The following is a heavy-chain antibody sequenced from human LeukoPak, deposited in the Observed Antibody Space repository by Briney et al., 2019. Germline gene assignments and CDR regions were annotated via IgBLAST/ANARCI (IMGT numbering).Heavy chain of an antibody. CDR3: AKDGGSAVAVIIDAFDI. Sequence: PGGSLRLSCAASGFTFSDYYMSWIHQAPGKGLDWVSYISSSGSTIYYADSVKGRFTISRDNAKNSLYLQMNSLRAEDTAVYYCAKDGGSAVAVIIDAFDIWGQGTMVTVSS. CDR1: GFTFSDYY. J-gene: IGHJ3*02. D-gene: IGHD6-19*01. CDR2: ISSSGSTI. V-gene: IGHV3-11*01.